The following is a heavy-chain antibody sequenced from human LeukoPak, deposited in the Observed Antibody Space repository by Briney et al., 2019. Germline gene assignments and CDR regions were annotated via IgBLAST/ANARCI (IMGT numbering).Heavy chain of an antibody. J-gene: IGHJ4*02. D-gene: IGHD4-11*01. V-gene: IGHV3-23*01. CDR2: ISGDGTET. CDR1: GLIFRNYA. Sequence: PGKSLRLSCTASGLIFRNYAMTWVRQAPRKGLEWVSTISGDGTETFYADSVKGRFTISRDNSKNTHYLQMSSLRAEDTGIYYCAKGGHYSFFDYWGQGTLVTVSS. CDR3: AKGGHYSFFDY.